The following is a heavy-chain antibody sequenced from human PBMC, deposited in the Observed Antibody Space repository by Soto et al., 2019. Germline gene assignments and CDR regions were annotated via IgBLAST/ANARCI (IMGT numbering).Heavy chain of an antibody. V-gene: IGHV1-3*01. CDR3: ARDNYDILTGYSSFDY. CDR1: GYTFTSYA. D-gene: IGHD3-9*01. CDR2: INAGNGNT. Sequence: GASVKVSCKASGYTFTSYAMHWVRQAPGQRLEWMGWINAGNGNTKYSQKFQGRVTITRDTSASTAYMELSSLRSEDTAVYYCARDNYDILTGYSSFDYWGQGTLVTVSS. J-gene: IGHJ4*02.